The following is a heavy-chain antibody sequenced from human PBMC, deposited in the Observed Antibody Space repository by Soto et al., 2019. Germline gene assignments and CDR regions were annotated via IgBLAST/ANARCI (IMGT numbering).Heavy chain of an antibody. V-gene: IGHV1-45*02. Sequence: ASVKVSCKASGYTFTSYGISWVRQAPGQALEWXGWXTPXXGXTXXXQXXXDRVTITRDRSMSTAYMELSSLRSEDTAMYYCAAVSNYYYYYGMDVWGQGTTVTVSS. D-gene: IGHD4-4*01. CDR3: AAVSNYYYYYGMDV. CDR1: GYTFTSYG. J-gene: IGHJ6*02. CDR2: XTPXXGXT.